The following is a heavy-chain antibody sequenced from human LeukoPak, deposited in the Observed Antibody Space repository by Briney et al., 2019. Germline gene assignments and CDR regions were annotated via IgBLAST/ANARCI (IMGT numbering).Heavy chain of an antibody. D-gene: IGHD6-13*01. CDR3: ARAPADSSSWSDY. CDR1: GFTFSSYA. Sequence: PGASLRLSCAASGFTFSSYAMSWVRQAPGKGLEWVSSISSSSSYIYYADSVKGRFTISRDNAKNSLYLQMNSLRAEDTAVYYCARAPADSSSWSDYWGQGTLVTVSS. CDR2: ISSSSSYI. V-gene: IGHV3-21*01. J-gene: IGHJ4*02.